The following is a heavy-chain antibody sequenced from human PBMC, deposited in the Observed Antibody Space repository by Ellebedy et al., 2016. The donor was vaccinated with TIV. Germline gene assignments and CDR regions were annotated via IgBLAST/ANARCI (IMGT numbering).Heavy chain of an antibody. D-gene: IGHD2-2*01. J-gene: IGHJ3*02. CDR2: IWYDGSNK. Sequence: GESLKISXAASGFTFGSYGMHWVRQAPGKGLEWVAVIWYDGSNKYYADSVKGRFTISRDNSKNTLYLQMNSLRAEDTAVYYCARGLASRIRDAFDIWGQGTMVTVSS. CDR1: GFTFGSYG. CDR3: ARGLASRIRDAFDI. V-gene: IGHV3-33*01.